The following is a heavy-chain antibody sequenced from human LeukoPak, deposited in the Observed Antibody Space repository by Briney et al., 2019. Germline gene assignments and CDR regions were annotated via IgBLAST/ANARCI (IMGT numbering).Heavy chain of an antibody. CDR3: ARSHFYDSSGYYYDY. D-gene: IGHD3-22*01. CDR1: GFTFNSYW. V-gene: IGHV3-74*01. J-gene: IGHJ4*02. CDR2: IITDGGST. Sequence: PGRSLRPSCAASGFTFNSYWTHWVRQAPGEGLVWVWRIITDGGSTNCADSVTGRFTVSRDNARNTLYLQMNSLRAEDTAVYYCARSHFYDSSGYYYDYWGQGTLVTVSS.